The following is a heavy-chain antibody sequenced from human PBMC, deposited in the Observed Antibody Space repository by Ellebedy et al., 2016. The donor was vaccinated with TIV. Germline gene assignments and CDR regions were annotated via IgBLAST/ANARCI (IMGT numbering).Heavy chain of an antibody. CDR1: GFTFNNAW. CDR2: IKSKTDGRTT. J-gene: IGHJ4*02. Sequence: GESLKISCAASGFTFNNAWLTWVRQAPGKGLEWVGRIKSKTDGRTTDYAAHVKGRFTISRDDRKNTLYLQMDSLKTEDTAVYYCVTDPDGGPVDYWGQGTLVTVSS. V-gene: IGHV3-15*07. CDR3: VTDPDGGPVDY. D-gene: IGHD1-14*01.